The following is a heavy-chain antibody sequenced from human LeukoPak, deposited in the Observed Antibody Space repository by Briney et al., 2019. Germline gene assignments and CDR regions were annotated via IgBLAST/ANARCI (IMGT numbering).Heavy chain of an antibody. CDR2: IYYSGST. CDR3: ARIGPPIDY. Sequence: SETLSLTCTVSGGSISSYYWSWIRQPPGKGLEWIGYIYYSGSTNYNPSLKSRVTISVDTSKNQFSLKLSSVTAADTAVYYCARIGPPIDYWGQGTLVTVSS. J-gene: IGHJ4*02. CDR1: GGSISSYY. V-gene: IGHV4-59*01. D-gene: IGHD3/OR15-3a*01.